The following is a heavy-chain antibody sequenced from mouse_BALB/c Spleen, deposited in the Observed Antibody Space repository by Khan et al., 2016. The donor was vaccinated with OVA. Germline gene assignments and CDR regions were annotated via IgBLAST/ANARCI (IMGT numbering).Heavy chain of an antibody. Sequence: EVELVESGGDLVKPGGSLKLSCAASGFTFSSYGMSWVRQTPDKRLEWVATISSAGDYTYYPDNVKGRFTISRDNVKNTLYLQMSSLKSEDTAMFYCASHLTGSFAYWGQGTLGTVSA. CDR1: GFTFSSYG. V-gene: IGHV5-6*01. CDR3: ASHLTGSFAY. CDR2: ISSAGDYT. J-gene: IGHJ3*01. D-gene: IGHD4-1*01.